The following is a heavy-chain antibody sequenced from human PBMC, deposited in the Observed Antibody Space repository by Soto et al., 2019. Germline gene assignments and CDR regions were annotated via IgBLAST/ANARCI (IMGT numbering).Heavy chain of an antibody. CDR2: INSDGSST. CDR1: GFTFSSYW. CDR3: ARSPDDSPLAQ. Sequence: PVGSLRLSCAASGFTFSSYWMHWVRQAPGKGLVWVSRINSDGSSTSYAASVKGRFTISRDNAKNTLYLQMNSLRAEDTAVYYCARSPDDSPLAQWGQGTLVIVSS. V-gene: IGHV3-74*01. D-gene: IGHD3-16*01. J-gene: IGHJ4*02.